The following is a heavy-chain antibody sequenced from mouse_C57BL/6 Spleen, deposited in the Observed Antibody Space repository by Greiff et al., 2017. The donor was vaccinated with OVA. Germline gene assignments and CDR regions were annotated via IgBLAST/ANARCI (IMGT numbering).Heavy chain of an antibody. CDR1: GYTFTDYY. CDR2: INPNNGGT. Sequence: EVQLQQSGPELVKPGASVKISCKASGYTFTDYYMNWVKQSHGKSLEWIGDINPNNGGTSYNQKFKGKATLTVDKSSSTAYMELRSLTSEDSAVYYCARSGYSNGYFDVWGTGTTVTVSS. V-gene: IGHV1-26*01. J-gene: IGHJ1*03. D-gene: IGHD2-5*01. CDR3: ARSGYSNGYFDV.